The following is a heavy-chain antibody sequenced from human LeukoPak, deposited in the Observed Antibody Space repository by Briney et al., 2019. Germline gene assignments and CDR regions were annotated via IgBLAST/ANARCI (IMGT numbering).Heavy chain of an antibody. D-gene: IGHD2-15*01. J-gene: IGHJ6*03. Sequence: GASVKVSCKASGGTFSSYAISWVRQAPGQGLEWMGGIIPIFGTANYAQKFQGRVTITADKSTSTAYMELSSLRSEDTAVYYCASEARLGYCSGGSCYYYYMDVWGKGTTVTVSS. CDR2: IIPIFGTA. V-gene: IGHV1-69*06. CDR1: GGTFSSYA. CDR3: ASEARLGYCSGGSCYYYYMDV.